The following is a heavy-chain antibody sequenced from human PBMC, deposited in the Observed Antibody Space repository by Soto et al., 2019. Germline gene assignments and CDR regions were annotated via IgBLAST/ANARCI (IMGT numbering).Heavy chain of an antibody. D-gene: IGHD3-3*01. V-gene: IGHV1-18*04. Sequence: GASVKVSCKACGFTFSNNGISWVRQAPGQGLEWMGWISAYNGNTNYAQNLQGRVTMTTDTSTSTAYMELRSLRSDDTAVYYCARVDVLRFLEWLIWGQGTLVTVSS. J-gene: IGHJ4*02. CDR1: GFTFSNNG. CDR2: ISAYNGNT. CDR3: ARVDVLRFLEWLI.